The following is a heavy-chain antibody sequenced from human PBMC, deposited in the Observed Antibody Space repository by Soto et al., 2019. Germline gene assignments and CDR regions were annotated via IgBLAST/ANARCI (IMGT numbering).Heavy chain of an antibody. CDR2: IDNAGTDS. CDR3: ARGWFGPDV. D-gene: IGHD3-10*01. Sequence: EVQLVESGGGLVQPGGSLRLSCAASGFTLSGRSMHWVRQAPGKGLVWVSGIDNAGTDSTYADSVKGRFTSSRDNAKNMLYLQMNSPRVEETAVYYCARGWFGPDVWGKGTTVTVSS. J-gene: IGHJ6*04. V-gene: IGHV3-74*01. CDR1: GFTLSGRS.